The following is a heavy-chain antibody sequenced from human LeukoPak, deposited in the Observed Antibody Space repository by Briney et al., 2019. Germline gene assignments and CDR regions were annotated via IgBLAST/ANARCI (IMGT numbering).Heavy chain of an antibody. CDR1: GFTFSNYS. CDR2: ISSSSSTI. Sequence: RPGGSLRLSCATSGFTFSNYSMNWIRQAPGKGLEWVSYISSSSSTIYYADSVKGRFTISRDNAKNSLYLQMNSLRAEDTAVYYCARRGNYDILTGYFTYAFDIWGQGTMVTVSS. CDR3: ARRGNYDILTGYFTYAFDI. D-gene: IGHD3-9*01. V-gene: IGHV3-48*04. J-gene: IGHJ3*02.